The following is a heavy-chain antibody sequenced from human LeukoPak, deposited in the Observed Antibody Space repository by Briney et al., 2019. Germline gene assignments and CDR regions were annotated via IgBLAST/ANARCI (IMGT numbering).Heavy chain of an antibody. V-gene: IGHV3-74*01. CDR2: INEDGSST. CDR3: AKAPLGHCSGVTCYPFDH. Sequence: GGSLRLSCAASGYTFSTYWMHWIRQGPGKGLVWVSRINEDGSSTSYADSVRGRFTISRDNAKNTLYLQMNSLRAEDAAVYYCAKAPLGHCSGVTCYPFDHWGQGTLVTVSS. J-gene: IGHJ4*02. CDR1: GYTFSTYW. D-gene: IGHD2-15*01.